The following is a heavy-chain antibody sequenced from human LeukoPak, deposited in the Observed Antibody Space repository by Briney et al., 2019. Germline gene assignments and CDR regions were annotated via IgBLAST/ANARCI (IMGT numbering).Heavy chain of an antibody. V-gene: IGHV3-23*01. Sequence: GGSLRLSCAASGFTFSSYAMSWVRQAPGKGLEWVSAISGSGGSTYYADSVKGRFTISRDNSENTLYLQMNSLRAEDTAVYYCAKRGQLLLPLGYYYYYMDVWGKGTTVTVSS. CDR2: ISGSGGST. J-gene: IGHJ6*03. CDR1: GFTFSSYA. D-gene: IGHD2-2*01. CDR3: AKRGQLLLPLGYYYYYMDV.